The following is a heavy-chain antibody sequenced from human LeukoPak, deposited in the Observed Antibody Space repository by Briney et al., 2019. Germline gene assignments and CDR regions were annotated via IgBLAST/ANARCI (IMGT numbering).Heavy chain of an antibody. Sequence: GGSLRLSCAASGFTVSSNYMSWVRQAPGEGLEWVSVIYSGGSTYYADSVKGRFTISRDNSKNTLYLQMNSLRAEDTAVYYCARGGAGWNPPFDYWGQGTLVTVSS. CDR3: ARGGAGWNPPFDY. J-gene: IGHJ4*02. D-gene: IGHD1-1*01. V-gene: IGHV3-66*02. CDR1: GFTVSSNY. CDR2: IYSGGST.